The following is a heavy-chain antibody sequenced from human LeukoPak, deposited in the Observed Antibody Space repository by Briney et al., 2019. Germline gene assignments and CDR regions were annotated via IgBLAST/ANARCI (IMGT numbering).Heavy chain of an antibody. CDR3: AKDILRYFDGFDY. J-gene: IGHJ4*02. CDR1: GFTFDDYA. V-gene: IGHV3-9*01. Sequence: GRSLRLSCAASGFTFDDYAMHWVRQAPGKGLEWVSGISWNSGSIGYADSVKDRFTISRDNAKNPLYLQMNSLRAEDTALYYCAKDILRYFDGFDYWGQGTLVTVSS. D-gene: IGHD3-9*01. CDR2: ISWNSGSI.